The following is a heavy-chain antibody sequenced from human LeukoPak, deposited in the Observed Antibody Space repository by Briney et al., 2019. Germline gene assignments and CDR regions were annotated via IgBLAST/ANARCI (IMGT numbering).Heavy chain of an antibody. CDR3: ARGGAYCSGGSCRADDY. V-gene: IGHV3-30-3*01. CDR2: ISYDGSNK. J-gene: IGHJ4*02. Sequence: GGSLRLSCAASGFTFSSYAMHWVRQAPGKGLEWVAVISYDGSNKYYADSVKGRFTISRDNSKYTLYLQMNSLRADDTAVHYCARGGAYCSGGSCRADDYWGQGTLVTVSS. CDR1: GFTFSSYA. D-gene: IGHD2-15*01.